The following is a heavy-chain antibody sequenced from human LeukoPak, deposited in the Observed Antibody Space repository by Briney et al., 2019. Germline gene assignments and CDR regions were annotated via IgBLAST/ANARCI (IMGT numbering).Heavy chain of an antibody. CDR2: IRSKAYGGTT. CDR3: TRGGHPATLDAFDI. V-gene: IGHV3-49*04. J-gene: IGHJ3*02. D-gene: IGHD3-16*01. CDR1: GFTFGDYA. Sequence: GGSPRLSCTASGFTFGDYAMSWVRQAPGKGLEWVGFIRSKAYGGTTEYAASVKGRFTISRDDSKSIAYLQMNSLKTEDTAVYYCTRGGHPATLDAFDIWGQGTMVTVSS.